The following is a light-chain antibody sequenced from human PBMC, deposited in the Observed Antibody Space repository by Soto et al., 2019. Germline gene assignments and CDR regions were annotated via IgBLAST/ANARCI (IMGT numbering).Light chain of an antibody. J-gene: IGLJ2*01. CDR2: EVS. V-gene: IGLV2-14*01. CDR1: SSDVGGYNY. Sequence: QSALTQPASVSGSPGQWITIYCTGTSSDVGGYNYVSWYQQHPGKAPKVLIYEVSARPSGVSNRFSGSKSGNTASLTISGLQAEDEADYYCSSYTSSSSVVFGGGTKVTVL. CDR3: SSYTSSSSVV.